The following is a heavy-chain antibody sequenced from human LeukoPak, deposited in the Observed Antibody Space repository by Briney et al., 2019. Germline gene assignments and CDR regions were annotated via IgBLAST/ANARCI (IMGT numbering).Heavy chain of an antibody. CDR1: GGSISSSSYY. CDR3: ARHPQQLLGANKRYSFDY. CDR2: IYYSGST. Sequence: SETLSLTCTVSGGSISSSSYYWGWIRQPPGKGLEWIGSIYYSGSTYYNPSLKSRVTISVDTSKNQFSLKLSSVTAADTAVYYSARHPQQLLGANKRYSFDYWGQGTLVTVSS. D-gene: IGHD2-2*01. J-gene: IGHJ4*02. V-gene: IGHV4-39*01.